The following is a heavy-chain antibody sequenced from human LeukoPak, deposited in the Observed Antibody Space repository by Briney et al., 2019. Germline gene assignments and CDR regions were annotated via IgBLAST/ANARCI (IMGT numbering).Heavy chain of an antibody. J-gene: IGHJ4*02. Sequence: SETLSLTCAVYGGSFSGYYWSWIRQPPGKGLEWIGEINHSGSTNYNPSLKSRVTISVDTSKSQFSLKLSSVTAADTAVYYCARGLAYGPDYWGQGTLVTVSS. V-gene: IGHV4-34*01. D-gene: IGHD4-17*01. CDR3: ARGLAYGPDY. CDR1: GGSFSGYY. CDR2: INHSGST.